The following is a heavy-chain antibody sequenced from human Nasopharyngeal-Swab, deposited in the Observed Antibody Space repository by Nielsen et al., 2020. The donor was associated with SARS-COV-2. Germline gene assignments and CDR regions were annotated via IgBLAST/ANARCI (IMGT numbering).Heavy chain of an antibody. V-gene: IGHV4-38-2*02. D-gene: IGHD6-6*01. CDR1: GYSISSGYY. J-gene: IGHJ4*02. CDR3: ARDLVEYSSSSGLDY. CDR2: IYHSGST. Sequence: SETLSLTCAVSGYSISSGYYWGWIRQPPGKGLEWIGSIYHSGSTYYNPSLKSRVTISVDKSKNQFSLKLSSVTAADTAVYYCARDLVEYSSSSGLDYWGQGTLVTVSS.